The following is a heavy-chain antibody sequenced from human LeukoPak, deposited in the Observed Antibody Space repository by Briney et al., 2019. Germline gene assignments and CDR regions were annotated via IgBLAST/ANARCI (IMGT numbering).Heavy chain of an antibody. CDR2: ISAYNGNT. CDR1: GYTFTSYG. Sequence: ASVKVFCKASGYTFTSYGISWVRQAPGQGLEWMGWISAYNGNTNYAQKLQGRVTMTTDTSTSTAYMELRSLRSDDTAVYYCAREPPRRQRYYYYGMDVWGQGTTVTVSS. D-gene: IGHD6-25*01. V-gene: IGHV1-18*01. CDR3: AREPPRRQRYYYYGMDV. J-gene: IGHJ6*02.